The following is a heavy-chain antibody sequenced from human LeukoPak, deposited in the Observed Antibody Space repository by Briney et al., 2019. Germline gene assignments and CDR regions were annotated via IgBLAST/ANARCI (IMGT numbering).Heavy chain of an antibody. CDR3: ARDSITMDYYYGMDV. Sequence: SETLSLTCTVSGGSISSYYWSWIRQPAGKGLEWIGRIYTSGSTNYNPSLKSRVTMSVDTSKNQFSLKLSSVTAADTAVYYCARDSITMDYYYGMDVWGQGTTVTVSS. J-gene: IGHJ6*02. D-gene: IGHD3-10*01. CDR1: GGSISSYY. CDR2: IYTSGST. V-gene: IGHV4-4*07.